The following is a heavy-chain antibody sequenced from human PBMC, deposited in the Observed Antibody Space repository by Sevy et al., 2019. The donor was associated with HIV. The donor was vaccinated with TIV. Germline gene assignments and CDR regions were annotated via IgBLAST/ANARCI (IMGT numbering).Heavy chain of an antibody. CDR3: ARDTTYYDILTGHSPFDY. V-gene: IGHV3-21*01. CDR2: ISSSSSYI. CDR1: GFTFSSYS. D-gene: IGHD3-9*01. Sequence: GGSLRLSCAASGFTFSSYSMNWVRQAPGKGLEWVSSISSSSSYIYYADSVKGRFTISRDNAKNSLDLQMNSLRAEDTAVYYCARDTTYYDILTGHSPFDYWGQGTLVTVSS. J-gene: IGHJ4*02.